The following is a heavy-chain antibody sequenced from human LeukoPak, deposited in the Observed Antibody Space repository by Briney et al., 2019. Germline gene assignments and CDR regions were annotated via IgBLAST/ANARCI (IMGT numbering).Heavy chain of an antibody. D-gene: IGHD4/OR15-4a*01. CDR3: ARERVSRGASALDP. CDR1: GDTFSDYY. Sequence: ASVKVSCKASGDTFSDYYTHWVRQAPGQGLEWMGWIHRDSGGTKYAQKFQGRVTITRDTSISTAYMELSRLTSDDTAMYWCARERVSRGASALDPGDQGTLVTVSS. J-gene: IGHJ5*02. V-gene: IGHV1-2*02. CDR2: IHRDSGGT.